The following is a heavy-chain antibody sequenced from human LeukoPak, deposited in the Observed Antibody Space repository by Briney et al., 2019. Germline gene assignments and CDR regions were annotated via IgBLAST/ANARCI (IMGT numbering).Heavy chain of an antibody. D-gene: IGHD2-15*01. V-gene: IGHV4-59*08. J-gene: IGHJ4*02. CDR3: ARLRDLAFDY. CDR2: IYYSGST. CDR1: GGSINTYF. Sequence: SETLSLTCTVSGGSINTYFWSWIRQPPGKGLEWIGHIYYSGSTTYNPSLKSRVTISVDASKNQFSLKLSSVTAADTVVYYCARLRDLAFDYWGQGTLVTVSS.